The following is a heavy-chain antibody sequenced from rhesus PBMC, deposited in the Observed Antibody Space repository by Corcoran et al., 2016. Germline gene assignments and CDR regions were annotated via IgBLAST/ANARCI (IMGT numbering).Heavy chain of an antibody. CDR2: IRSKSNNYET. CDR1: GFTFSSSA. J-gene: IGHJ4*01. V-gene: IGHV3-118*01. Sequence: EVQLVESGGGLVQPGGSLRLSCAASGFTFSSSALPWVRQASGKGLEWVGRIRSKSNNYETGYAASVKGRFSISRDDSKNMAYLQMNSLKTEDTAVYYCARGSVSYSRLLDYWGQGVLVTVSS. CDR3: ARGSVSYSRLLDY. D-gene: IGHD3-16*01.